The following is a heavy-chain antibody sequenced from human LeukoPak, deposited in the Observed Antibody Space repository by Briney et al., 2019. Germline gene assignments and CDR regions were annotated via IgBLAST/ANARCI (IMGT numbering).Heavy chain of an antibody. V-gene: IGHV3-7*01. CDR3: ARGDLMTTAFDY. CDR1: GHSRLTFSNYW. J-gene: IGHJ4*02. CDR2: INQDGTEK. Sequence: GGSLRLSCAASGHSRLTFSNYWMSWVRQVPGKGLEWVANINQDGTEKHYVDSVKGRFTISRDNAKNSLYLQMNSLRAEDTAVYYCARGDLMTTAFDYWGQGTLVTFSS. D-gene: IGHD4-11*01.